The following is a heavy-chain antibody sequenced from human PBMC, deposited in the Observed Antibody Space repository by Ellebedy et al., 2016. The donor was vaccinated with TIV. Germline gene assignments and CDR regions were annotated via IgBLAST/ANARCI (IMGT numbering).Heavy chain of an antibody. CDR2: IWFDGSNK. Sequence: GESLKISCVASGFTFSSYGMHWVRQAPGKGLEWVAVIWFDGSNKYYADSVKGRFTISRDNAQNTVYLQMNSLRLEDTAVYYCVRGWYSSGHCDVFAMWGQGTIVTVSS. D-gene: IGHD6-19*01. V-gene: IGHV3-33*01. J-gene: IGHJ3*02. CDR1: GFTFSSYG. CDR3: VRGWYSSGHCDVFAM.